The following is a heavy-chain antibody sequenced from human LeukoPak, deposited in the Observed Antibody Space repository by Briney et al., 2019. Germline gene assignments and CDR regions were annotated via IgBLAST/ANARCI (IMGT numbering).Heavy chain of an antibody. Sequence: GRSLRLSCAASGFTFSSYGMHWVRQAPGKGLERVAVIWYDGSNKYYADSVKGRFTISRDNAKNSLYLQMNSLRAEDTALYYCAKDQVDTAMANYGMDVWGQGTTVTVSS. J-gene: IGHJ6*02. V-gene: IGHV3-33*03. CDR3: AKDQVDTAMANYGMDV. CDR1: GFTFSSYG. CDR2: IWYDGSNK. D-gene: IGHD5-18*01.